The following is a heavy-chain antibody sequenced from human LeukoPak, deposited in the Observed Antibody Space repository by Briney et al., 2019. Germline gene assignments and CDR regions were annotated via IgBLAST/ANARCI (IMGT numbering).Heavy chain of an antibody. CDR3: VRHLSGSYRDP. Sequence: SETLSLTCTVSGGSISSSNYYWGWIRHPPGKGLEWIGSISDSGRTYYNPSLKSRVTISVDTSKNHFALKVNSVTAADTAVYYCVRHLSGSYRDPWGQGTLVAVSS. D-gene: IGHD1-26*01. V-gene: IGHV4-39*01. CDR1: GGSISSSNYY. CDR2: ISDSGRT. J-gene: IGHJ5*02.